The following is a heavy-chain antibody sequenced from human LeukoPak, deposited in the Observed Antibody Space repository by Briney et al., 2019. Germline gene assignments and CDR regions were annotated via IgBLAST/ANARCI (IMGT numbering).Heavy chain of an antibody. D-gene: IGHD2-15*01. CDR1: GYSLTSHW. Sequence: GESLKISCKGSGYSLTSHWIAWVRQMPGKGLEWMGIIYPGDSDTRYSPSFQGQVTISADKSINTAYLQWNSLKTSDTAMYYCARHTSGSPWDAIDVWGQGTKVTVSS. CDR2: IYPGDSDT. J-gene: IGHJ6*02. V-gene: IGHV5-51*01. CDR3: ARHTSGSPWDAIDV.